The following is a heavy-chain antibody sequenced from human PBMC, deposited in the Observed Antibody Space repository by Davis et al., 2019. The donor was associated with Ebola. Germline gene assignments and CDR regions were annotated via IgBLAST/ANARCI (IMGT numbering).Heavy chain of an antibody. Sequence: GGSLRLSCAASGFTFSSYAMSWVRQAPGKGLEWVSVIGGSESNTYYADSVKGRFTISRDNSKNTLYLQMNSLRDEDTAVYYCARRGRGTLDAFDIWGQGTMVTVSS. CDR3: ARRGRGTLDAFDI. D-gene: IGHD3-10*01. J-gene: IGHJ3*02. CDR1: GFTFSSYA. CDR2: IGGSESNT. V-gene: IGHV3-23*01.